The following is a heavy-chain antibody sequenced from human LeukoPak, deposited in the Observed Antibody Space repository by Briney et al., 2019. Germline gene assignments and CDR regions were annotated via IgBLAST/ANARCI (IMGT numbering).Heavy chain of an antibody. D-gene: IGHD2-2*01. CDR1: GFTFSDYA. J-gene: IGHJ5*02. CDR3: ARGPALYCTSSSCWDGVT. Sequence: GGSLRLSCAASGFTFSDYAMNWVRQAPGKGLEWVSSISSGGSYISYADSVKGRFTVSRDNAKDSLFLQMRSLRDEDTAVYYWARGPALYCTSSSCWDGVTWGQGPLV. CDR2: ISSGGSYI. V-gene: IGHV3-21*01.